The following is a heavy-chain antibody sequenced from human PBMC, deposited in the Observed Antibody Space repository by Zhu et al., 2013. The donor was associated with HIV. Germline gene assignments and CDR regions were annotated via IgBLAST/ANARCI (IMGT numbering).Heavy chain of an antibody. D-gene: IGHD6-13*01. CDR3: ASTRSFSIAAAGNYYFYGMDV. CDR2: IYYSGST. Sequence: QVQLQESGPGLVKPSETLSLTCTVSGGSISSYYWNWIRQPPGKGLEWIGYIYYSGSTSYNPSLKSRVTISVDTSKNQFSLKLSSVTAADTAVYYCASTRSFSIAAAGNYYFYGMDVWGQGTTVTVSS. CDR1: GGSISSYY. J-gene: IGHJ6*02. V-gene: IGHV4-59*01.